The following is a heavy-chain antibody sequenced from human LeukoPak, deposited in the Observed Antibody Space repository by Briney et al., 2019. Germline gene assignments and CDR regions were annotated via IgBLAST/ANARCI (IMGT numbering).Heavy chain of an antibody. V-gene: IGHV3-21*01. D-gene: IGHD4-17*01. CDR2: ISSSSSYI. CDR1: GFSFSSYG. J-gene: IGHJ4*02. Sequence: GGSLRLSCAASGFSFSSYGMHWVRQAPGKGLEWVSSISSSSSYIYYADSVKGRFTTSRDNAKNSLYLQMNSLRAEDTAVYYCSRETTPSDYWGQGTLVTVSS. CDR3: SRETTPSDY.